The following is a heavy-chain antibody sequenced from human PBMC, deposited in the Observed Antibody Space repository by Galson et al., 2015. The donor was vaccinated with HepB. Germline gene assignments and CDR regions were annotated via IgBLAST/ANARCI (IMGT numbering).Heavy chain of an antibody. Sequence: SVKVSCKASGYSFSNYGISWVRQAPGQGLEWMGWINTNTGNPTYAQDFTGRFVFSLDTSVTTAYLQISGLKAEDTAAYYCARDVKWLRFNPTYYFGYWDQGTLVTV. D-gene: IGHD5-12*01. CDR3: ARDVKWLRFNPTYYFGY. CDR1: GYSFSNYG. V-gene: IGHV7-4-1*02. J-gene: IGHJ4*02. CDR2: INTNTGNP.